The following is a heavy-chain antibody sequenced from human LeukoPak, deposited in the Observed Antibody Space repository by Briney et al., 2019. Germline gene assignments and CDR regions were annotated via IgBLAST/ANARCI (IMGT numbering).Heavy chain of an antibody. J-gene: IGHJ2*01. D-gene: IGHD6-13*01. Sequence: GGSLRLSCAASGFTFRSYDMHWVRQATGKGLEWVSGIGTAGEIYYPGSVKGRFTISRENAKNSLYLLMNSLRAGDTAVYYCARAAYSSTWYSRYFDLWGRGTLVTVSS. CDR2: IGTAGEI. CDR3: ARAAYSSTWYSRYFDL. CDR1: GFTFRSYD. V-gene: IGHV3-13*01.